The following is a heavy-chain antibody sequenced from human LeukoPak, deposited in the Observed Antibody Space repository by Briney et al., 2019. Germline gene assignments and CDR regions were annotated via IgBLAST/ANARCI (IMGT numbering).Heavy chain of an antibody. V-gene: IGHV3-9*01. CDR1: GFTFDDYA. J-gene: IGHJ4*02. CDR2: ISYNGGFT. CDR3: AKVRGKYSSHFFFDY. Sequence: PGRSLRLSCAGSGFTFDDYAMHWVRQAPGEGLECLSIISYNGGFTDYADSVKGRFTISRDNAKNSLYLQLDSLIAEDTAIYYCAKVRGKYSSHFFFDYWGQGTLVTVSS. D-gene: IGHD6-19*01.